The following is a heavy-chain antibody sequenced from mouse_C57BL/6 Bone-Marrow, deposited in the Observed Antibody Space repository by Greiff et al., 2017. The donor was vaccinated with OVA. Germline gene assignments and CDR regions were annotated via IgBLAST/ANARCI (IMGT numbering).Heavy chain of an antibody. D-gene: IGHD6-1*01. CDR3: ARRLCLYFEY. Sequence: EVKLVESGGDLVKPGGSLKLSCAASGFTFSSYGMSWVRQTPDKRLEWVATISSGGSYTYYPDSVQGRFTISRDNAKNTLYLQMSSLKSEDTAMYSCARRLCLYFEYWGQGTTLTVSS. V-gene: IGHV5-6*02. J-gene: IGHJ2*01. CDR1: GFTFSSYG. CDR2: ISSGGSYT.